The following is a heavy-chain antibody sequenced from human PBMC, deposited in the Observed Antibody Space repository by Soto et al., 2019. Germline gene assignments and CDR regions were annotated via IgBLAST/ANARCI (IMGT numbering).Heavy chain of an antibody. CDR2: VYYSGDT. CDR3: ARQGGITMVRGVLTAFDI. Sequence: PSETLSLTCSVSGGSVRSYYWSWIRQPPGKGLEWVGYVYYSGDTSYNPSLKSRVTISVDTSKNQCSLKLSSVTAADTAVYYCARQGGITMVRGVLTAFDIWGQGTMVTVSS. CDR1: GGSVRSYY. V-gene: IGHV4-59*08. D-gene: IGHD3-10*01. J-gene: IGHJ3*02.